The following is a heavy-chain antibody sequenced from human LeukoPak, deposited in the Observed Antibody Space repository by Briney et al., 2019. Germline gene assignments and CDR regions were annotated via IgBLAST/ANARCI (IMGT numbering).Heavy chain of an antibody. V-gene: IGHV3-9*01. CDR1: GFTFDDYA. CDR3: AKVTCGGDCNTFDY. D-gene: IGHD2-21*02. Sequence: GGSLRLSCSASGFTFDDYAMHWVRQPPGKGLEWVSGISWNGGNIGYADSVKGRFTISRDNAKNSLYLQMNSLRGEDTALYYCAKVTCGGDCNTFDYWGQGTLVTVPS. CDR2: ISWNGGNI. J-gene: IGHJ4*02.